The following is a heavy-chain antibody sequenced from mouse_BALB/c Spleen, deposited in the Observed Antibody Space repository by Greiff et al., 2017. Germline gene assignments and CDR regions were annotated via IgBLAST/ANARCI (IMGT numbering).Heavy chain of an antibody. CDR1: GYTFTSYV. CDR3: ASYGSSPFAY. J-gene: IGHJ3*01. CDR2: INPYNDGT. Sequence: LVESGPELVKPGASVKMSCKASGYTFTSYVMHWVKQKPGQGLEWIGYINPYNDGTKYNEKFKGKATLTSDKSSSTAYMELSSLTSEDSAVYYCASYGSSPFAYWGQGTLVTVSA. V-gene: IGHV1-14*01. D-gene: IGHD1-1*01.